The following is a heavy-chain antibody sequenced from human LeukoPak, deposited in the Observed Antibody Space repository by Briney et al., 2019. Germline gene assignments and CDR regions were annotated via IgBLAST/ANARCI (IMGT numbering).Heavy chain of an antibody. Sequence: GEPLKISCKAYGYSFFSNYWIAWVRQMPGKGLEWMGTLYPGDSDSRYSPSFQGQVTISADRSISTAYLHWSSLKVSDTAMYYCARASRDGYNQNFDYWGQGTLVTVSS. J-gene: IGHJ4*02. CDR2: LYPGDSDS. CDR1: GYSFFSNYW. V-gene: IGHV5-51*01. CDR3: ARASRDGYNQNFDY. D-gene: IGHD5-24*01.